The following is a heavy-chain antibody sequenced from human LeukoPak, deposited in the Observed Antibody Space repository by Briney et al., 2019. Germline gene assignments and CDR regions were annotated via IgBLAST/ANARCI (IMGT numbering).Heavy chain of an antibody. CDR3: ARHLPSPELQFYFDY. CDR1: GGSFSGYY. CDR2: INHIGST. Sequence: PSETLSLTCAVYGGSFSGYYWSWIRQPPRKGLEWIGEINHIGSTNYNPSLKSRVTISVDTSTNQFSLRLSSVTAADTAFYYCARHLPSPELQFYFDYWDQGTLVTVSS. D-gene: IGHD5-24*01. V-gene: IGHV4-34*01. J-gene: IGHJ4*02.